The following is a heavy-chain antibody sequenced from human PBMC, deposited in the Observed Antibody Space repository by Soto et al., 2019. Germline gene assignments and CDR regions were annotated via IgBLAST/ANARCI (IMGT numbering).Heavy chain of an antibody. Sequence: GGSLRLSCAASGFTFRSFTMNWVRQAPGKGLEWVSTIRSNSAYIYYTDALRGRFTISRDNAKNSLHLQMNSLRAEDTAVYYCTRDASRDSSARGWFDPWGPGTLVTVSS. V-gene: IGHV3-21*01. CDR3: TRDASRDSSARGWFDP. D-gene: IGHD6-13*01. J-gene: IGHJ5*02. CDR2: IRSNSAYI. CDR1: GFTFRSFT.